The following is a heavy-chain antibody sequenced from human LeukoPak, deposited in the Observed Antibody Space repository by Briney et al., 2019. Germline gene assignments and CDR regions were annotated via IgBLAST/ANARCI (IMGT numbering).Heavy chain of an antibody. CDR3: ARVITVRGVIFDY. J-gene: IGHJ4*02. D-gene: IGHD3-16*01. Sequence: SETLSLTCTVSGDSISSFYWSWIRQPPGKGLEWIGYISYSGSTNYNPSLKSRVTISVDTSKNQFSLTLNSVTAADTAVYYCARVITVRGVIFDYWGQGTLVTVSS. CDR1: GDSISSFY. V-gene: IGHV4-59*01. CDR2: ISYSGST.